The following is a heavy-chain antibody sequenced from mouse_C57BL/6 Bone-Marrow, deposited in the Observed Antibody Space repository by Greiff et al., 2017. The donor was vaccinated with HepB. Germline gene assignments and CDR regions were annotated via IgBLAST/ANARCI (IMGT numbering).Heavy chain of an antibody. V-gene: IGHV14-4*01. CDR1: GFNIKDDY. D-gene: IGHD2-12*01. CDR2: IDPENGDT. CDR3: TTGVYDWAY. J-gene: IGHJ3*01. Sequence: VQLKESGAELVRPGASVKLSCTASGFNIKDDYMHWVKQRPEQGLEWIGWIDPENGDTEYASKFQGKATITADTSSNTAYLQLSSLTSEDTAVYYCTTGVYDWAYWGQGTLVTVSA.